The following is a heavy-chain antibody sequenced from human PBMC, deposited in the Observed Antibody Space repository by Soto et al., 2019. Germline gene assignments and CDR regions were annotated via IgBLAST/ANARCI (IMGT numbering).Heavy chain of an antibody. CDR1: GGSISSGGYY. V-gene: IGHV4-61*08. CDR2: IYYSGRT. Sequence: PSETLSLTCTVSGGSISSGGYYWSWIRQHPGKGLEWIGYIYYSGRTDYKSSLKSRVTISLDPSKNQVSLKFNSVTAADTAVYYCARGGYSGRLYYFDYWGLGTLVTVSS. J-gene: IGHJ4*02. D-gene: IGHD2-15*01. CDR3: ARGGYSGRLYYFDY.